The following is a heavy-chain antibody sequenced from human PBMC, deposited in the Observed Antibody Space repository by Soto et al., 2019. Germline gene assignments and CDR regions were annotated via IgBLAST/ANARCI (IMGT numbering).Heavy chain of an antibody. D-gene: IGHD3-10*01. CDR1: GFTLSAFTAYL. V-gene: IGHV3-33*01. J-gene: IGHJ4*02. Sequence: LRHRYPSSGFTLSAFTAYLFHRVLEVPGKGLGWVAVVLLDGSNEYYTESVKGRFTVARDLSKNTMSLQMNSLRVEDTAVYYCVQVPRPRLDYLFGSVYWGQGS. CDR3: VQVPRPRLDYLFGSVY. CDR2: VLLDGSNE.